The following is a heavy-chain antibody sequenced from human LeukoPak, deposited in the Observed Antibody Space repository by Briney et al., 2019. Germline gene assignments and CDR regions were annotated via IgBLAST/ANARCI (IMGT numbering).Heavy chain of an antibody. CDR3: ARGRSRLFNY. D-gene: IGHD3-16*01. V-gene: IGHV4-34*01. Sequence: PSETLSVTCAVYGGSFSGYYWSWIRQPPGKGLEWIGEINHSGSTNYNPSLKSRVTISVDASKNQFSLKLSSVTAADTAVYYCARGRSRLFNYRGQGTLVTVSS. CDR2: INHSGST. J-gene: IGHJ4*02. CDR1: GGSFSGYY.